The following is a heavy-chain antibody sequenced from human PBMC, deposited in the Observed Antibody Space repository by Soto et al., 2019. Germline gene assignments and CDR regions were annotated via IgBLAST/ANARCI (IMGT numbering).Heavy chain of an antibody. D-gene: IGHD3-10*01. CDR1: GGSISRDY. CDR3: ARHDGSRSTDY. J-gene: IGHJ4*02. CDR2: IHSGST. V-gene: IGHV4-59*08. Sequence: SETLSLTCPVSGGSISRDYSKWIRQPPGKGLEWIGYIHSGSTTYSASLRSRVTISVDTSKNQFSLKLSSVTAADTAVYFCARHDGSRSTDYWGQGTLVTVSS.